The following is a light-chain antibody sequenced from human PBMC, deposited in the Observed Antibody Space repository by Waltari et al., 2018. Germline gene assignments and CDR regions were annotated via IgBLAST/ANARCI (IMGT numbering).Light chain of an antibody. V-gene: IGLV4-69*01. Sequence: QLVLTQSPSASASLGASVKLTCTLSSGHSTNIIAWLQQQPEKGPRYLMNVNSDGSHNKGVGIPVRFAGSSSGAERYLTISSLQSEDEADYYCQTGGQGTWVFGGGTRLTVL. CDR1: SGHSTNI. J-gene: IGLJ3*02. CDR3: QTGGQGTWV. CDR2: VNSDGSH.